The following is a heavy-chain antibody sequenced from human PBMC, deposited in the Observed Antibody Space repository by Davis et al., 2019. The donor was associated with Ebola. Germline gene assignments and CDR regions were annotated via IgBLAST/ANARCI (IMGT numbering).Heavy chain of an antibody. CDR1: GGSISSSSYY. Sequence: MPGGSLRLSCTVSGGSISSSSYYWGWLRQPPGKGLEWIGSIYYSGSTYYNPSLKSRVTISVDKSKNQFSLKLSSVTAADTAVYYCARITMVRGVITNYYYYGMDVWGQGTTVTVSS. CDR2: IYYSGST. J-gene: IGHJ6*02. V-gene: IGHV4-39*07. CDR3: ARITMVRGVITNYYYYGMDV. D-gene: IGHD3-10*01.